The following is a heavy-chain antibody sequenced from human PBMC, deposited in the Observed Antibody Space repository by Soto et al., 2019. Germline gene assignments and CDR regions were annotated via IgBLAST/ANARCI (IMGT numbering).Heavy chain of an antibody. CDR1: GFTFSSYA. Sequence: EVQLLESGGGLVQPGGSLRLSCAASGFTFSSYAMSWVRQAPGKGLEWVSANSGSGGSRYYADSVKGRFTISRDNSKNTLYLQMNGLRAEDTAVYYCAKYGGFVIVATIIDYWGEGTLVIVSS. J-gene: IGHJ4*02. CDR2: NSGSGGSR. V-gene: IGHV3-23*01. CDR3: AKYGGFVIVATIIDY. D-gene: IGHD5-12*01.